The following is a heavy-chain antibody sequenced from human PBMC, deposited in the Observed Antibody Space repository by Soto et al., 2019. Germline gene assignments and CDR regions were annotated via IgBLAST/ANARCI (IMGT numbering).Heavy chain of an antibody. CDR3: ARDSGKWLSFDALDI. D-gene: IGHD3-16*02. Sequence: EVQLVESGGGLVQPGGSLRLSCAASGFTVSSNYMSWVRQAPGKGLEWVSVIYSGGSTYYADSVKGRFTISRDNSKNTLYLQMNSLRAEDTAVYYCARDSGKWLSFDALDIWGQGTMVTVSS. V-gene: IGHV3-66*01. CDR1: GFTVSSNY. J-gene: IGHJ3*02. CDR2: IYSGGST.